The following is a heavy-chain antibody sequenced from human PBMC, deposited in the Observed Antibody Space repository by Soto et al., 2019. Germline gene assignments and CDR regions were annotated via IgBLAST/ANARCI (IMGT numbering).Heavy chain of an antibody. CDR1: GESLSSYY. CDR3: ARQVADTRSLDYFDY. V-gene: IGHV4-34*01. J-gene: IGHJ4*02. D-gene: IGHD2-15*01. CDR2: INHSGST. Sequence: SETLSLSCTVYGESLSSYYWTWIRQPPGKGLEWIGEINHSGSTNYNPALRSRGTISVDTSKNQFSLKLSSVTAADTAVYYCARQVADTRSLDYFDYWGQGTLVTVSS.